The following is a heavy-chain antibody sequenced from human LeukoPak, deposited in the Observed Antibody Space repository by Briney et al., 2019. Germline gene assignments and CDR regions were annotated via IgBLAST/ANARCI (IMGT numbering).Heavy chain of an antibody. D-gene: IGHD3-22*01. CDR2: IRPSGDNT. Sequence: PGGSLRLSCAASGFTFSSYDMTWVRQAPGRGLEWVSSIRPSGDNTYYGDSVKGRFTISRDNSKNTVYLQMNSLRAEDTAVYYCASRDYYDSSGYNDAFDIWGQGTMVTVSS. J-gene: IGHJ3*02. CDR3: ASRDYYDSSGYNDAFDI. CDR1: GFTFSSYD. V-gene: IGHV3-23*01.